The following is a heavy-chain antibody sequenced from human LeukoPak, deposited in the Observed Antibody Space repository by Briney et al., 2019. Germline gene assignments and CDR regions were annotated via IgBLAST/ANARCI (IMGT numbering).Heavy chain of an antibody. CDR3: ARGAGLLLYYYDSSGYYYVDY. J-gene: IGHJ4*02. Sequence: QPGGSLRLSCAASGFTFSSYDMHWVRQATGKGLEWVSAIGTAGDTYYPGSVKGRFTISRENAKNSLYLQMNSLRAGDTAVYYCARGAGLLLYYYDSSGYYYVDYWGQGTLVTVSS. CDR1: GFTFSSYD. V-gene: IGHV3-13*01. CDR2: IGTAGDT. D-gene: IGHD3-22*01.